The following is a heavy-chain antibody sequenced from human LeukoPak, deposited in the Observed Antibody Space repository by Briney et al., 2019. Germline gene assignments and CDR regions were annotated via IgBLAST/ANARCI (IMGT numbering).Heavy chain of an antibody. Sequence: ASVKVSCKASGYTFTCYYMHWVRQAPGQGLEWMGWINPNSGGTNYAQKFQGRVTMTGDTSISTAYMELSRLRSDDTAVYYCARVDLLWFGELQFDYWGQGTLVTVSS. V-gene: IGHV1-2*02. J-gene: IGHJ4*02. CDR3: ARVDLLWFGELQFDY. CDR1: GYTFTCYY. CDR2: INPNSGGT. D-gene: IGHD3-10*01.